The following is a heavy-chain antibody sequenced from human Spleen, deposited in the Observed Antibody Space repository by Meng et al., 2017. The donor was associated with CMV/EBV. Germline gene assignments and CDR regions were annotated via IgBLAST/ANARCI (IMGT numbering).Heavy chain of an antibody. Sequence: GYYMHWVRQAPGQGLEWMGWINPNSGGTNYAQKFQGRVTMTRDTSISTAYMELSRLRSDDTAVYYCARDGNVAAADPYYYYYGMDVWGQGTTVTVSS. CDR2: INPNSGGT. CDR1: GYY. CDR3: ARDGNVAAADPYYYYYGMDV. V-gene: IGHV1-2*02. D-gene: IGHD6-13*01. J-gene: IGHJ6*02.